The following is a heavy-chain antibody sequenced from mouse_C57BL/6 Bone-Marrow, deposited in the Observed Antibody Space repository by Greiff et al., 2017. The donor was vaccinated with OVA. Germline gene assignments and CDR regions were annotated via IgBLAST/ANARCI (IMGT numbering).Heavy chain of an antibody. Sequence: QVQLQQPGAELVRPGTSVKLSCKASGYTFTSYWMHWVKQRPGQGLEWIGVIDPSDSYTNYNQKFKGKATLTVDTSSSTAYMQLSSLTSVDSAVYDCARLSVGLRGYWGQGTTLTVSS. CDR3: ARLSVGLRGY. J-gene: IGHJ2*01. V-gene: IGHV1-59*01. CDR1: GYTFTSYW. D-gene: IGHD3-1*01. CDR2: IDPSDSYT.